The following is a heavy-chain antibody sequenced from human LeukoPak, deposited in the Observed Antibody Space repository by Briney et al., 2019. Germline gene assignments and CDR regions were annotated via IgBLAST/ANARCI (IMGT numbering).Heavy chain of an antibody. CDR2: IYPGDSDT. V-gene: IGHV5-51*01. Sequence: RGESLKTSCKGSGYSFTSYWIGWVRQMPGKGLEWMGIIYPGDSDTRYSPSFQGQVTISADKSISTAYLQWSSLKASDTAMYYCARHQPCGGDCYILDYWGQGTLVTVSS. CDR1: GYSFTSYW. J-gene: IGHJ4*02. CDR3: ARHQPCGGDCYILDY. D-gene: IGHD2-21*01.